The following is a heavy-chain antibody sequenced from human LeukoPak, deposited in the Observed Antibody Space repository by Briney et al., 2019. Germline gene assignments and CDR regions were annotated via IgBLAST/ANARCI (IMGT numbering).Heavy chain of an antibody. J-gene: IGHJ4*02. D-gene: IGHD3-3*01. CDR3: AKDRHGVTS. Sequence: GGSLRLSCAASGFTFSNYAMSWVRQAPGKGLEWVSALSGSGDSTYYADSVKGRFTISRDNSKSTLFLQMNALRAEDTAIYYCAKDRHGVTSGGQGTLVTVSS. CDR1: GFTFSNYA. V-gene: IGHV3-23*01. CDR2: LSGSGDST.